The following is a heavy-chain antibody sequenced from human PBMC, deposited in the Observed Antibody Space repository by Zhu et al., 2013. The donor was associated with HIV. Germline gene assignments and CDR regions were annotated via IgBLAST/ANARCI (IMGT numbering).Heavy chain of an antibody. CDR2: ISGSGGST. D-gene: IGHD4-17*01. CDR3: AKDPPHMTTVTTFPTSPY. Sequence: VQLLESGGGLVQPGGSLRLSCAASGFTFSSYTMSWVRQAPGKGLEWVSAISGSGGSTYYADSVKGRFTISRDNSKNTLYLQMNSLRAEDTAVYYCAKDPPHMTTVTTFPTSPYWGQGTLVTVSS. V-gene: IGHV3-23*01. J-gene: IGHJ4*02. CDR1: GFTFSSYT.